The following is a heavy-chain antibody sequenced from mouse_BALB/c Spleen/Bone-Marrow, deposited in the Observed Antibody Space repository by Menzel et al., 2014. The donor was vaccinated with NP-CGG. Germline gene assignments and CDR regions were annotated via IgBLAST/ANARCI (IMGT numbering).Heavy chain of an antibody. CDR2: ISDAGSCT. Sequence: EVHLVESGGGLVKPGGSLKLSCAASGFTFSDYYMYWVRQTPEKRLEWVATISDAGSCTYYPDSVKGRFTISRDNAKNNLYLQMISLKSEDTAMYYCARDGDYRYAWSAYWGQGTLVTVST. CDR3: ARDGDYRYAWSAY. CDR1: GFTFSDYY. V-gene: IGHV5-4*02. J-gene: IGHJ3*01. D-gene: IGHD2-14*01.